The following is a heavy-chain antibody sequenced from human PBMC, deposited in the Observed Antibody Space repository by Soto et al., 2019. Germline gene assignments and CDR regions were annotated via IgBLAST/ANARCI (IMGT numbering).Heavy chain of an antibody. CDR2: IIPIFGTA. V-gene: IGHV1-69*01. J-gene: IGHJ5*02. CDR1: GGTFSSYA. Sequence: QVQLVQSGAEVKKPGSSVKVSCKASGGTFSSYAISWVRQAPGQGLEWMGGIIPIFGTANYAQKFQGRVTITAEESTRTEYTELCSLRSEYTAVYDFARPLPGIVDQGRFDPRGQGTLVTLSS. CDR3: ARPLPGIVDQGRFDP. D-gene: IGHD1-26*01.